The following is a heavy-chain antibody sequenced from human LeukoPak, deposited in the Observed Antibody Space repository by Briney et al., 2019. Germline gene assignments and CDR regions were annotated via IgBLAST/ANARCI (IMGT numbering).Heavy chain of an antibody. J-gene: IGHJ6*03. CDR1: GFTFSSYA. V-gene: IGHV3-23*01. D-gene: IGHD3-22*01. Sequence: GGSLRLSCPASGFTFSSYAMSWVRQAPGKGLEWVSAISGSGGSTYYADSVKGRFTISRDNSKNTLYLQMNSLRAEDTAVYYCAKGIVPGYYYYMDVWGKGTTVTVSS. CDR2: ISGSGGST. CDR3: AKGIVPGYYYYMDV.